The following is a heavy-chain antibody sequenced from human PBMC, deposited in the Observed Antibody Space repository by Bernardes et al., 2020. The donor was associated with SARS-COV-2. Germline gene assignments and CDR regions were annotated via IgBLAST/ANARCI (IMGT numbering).Heavy chain of an antibody. CDR3: AGSTGWSGEGGY. Sequence: GGSLRLSCAASGFAFNRFWMNWFRHSPGKGLEWVANIRKDGSEIYYVDSVKGRFTISRDNSKNSVYLQMDSLRVDDTAVYYCAGSTGWSGEGGYWGQGTLVTVSS. CDR1: GFAFNRFW. V-gene: IGHV3-7*03. CDR2: IRKDGSEI. D-gene: IGHD6-19*01. J-gene: IGHJ4*02.